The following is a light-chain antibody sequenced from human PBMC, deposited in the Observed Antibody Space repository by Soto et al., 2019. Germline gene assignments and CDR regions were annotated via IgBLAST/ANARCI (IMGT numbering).Light chain of an antibody. CDR1: SSDVGGYNF. CDR2: EVN. Sequence: QSVLTQPPSASGSPGQSVTISCTGTSSDVGGYNFVSWYQHHPGKAPKLIIYEVNKRPSGVPNRFSGSKSGNTASLTVSGLQAEDEGDYYCNSYAGSNIYVFGTGTKVTV. J-gene: IGLJ1*01. V-gene: IGLV2-8*01. CDR3: NSYAGSNIYV.